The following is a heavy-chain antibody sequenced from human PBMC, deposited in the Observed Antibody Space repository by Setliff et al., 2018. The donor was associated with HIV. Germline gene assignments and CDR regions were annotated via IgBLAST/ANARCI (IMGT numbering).Heavy chain of an antibody. CDR2: IYDSWST. V-gene: IGHV4-4*07. J-gene: IGHJ3*02. Sequence: PSETLSLTCTVSGGSISGFYWNWIRQSDGKGLQWIGRIYDSWSTYYNPSLKSRVTISVDTSKNQFSLKLSSVTAADTAVYYCARSRPFFDIWGQGTRVTVSS. CDR1: GGSISGFY. CDR3: ARSRPFFDI.